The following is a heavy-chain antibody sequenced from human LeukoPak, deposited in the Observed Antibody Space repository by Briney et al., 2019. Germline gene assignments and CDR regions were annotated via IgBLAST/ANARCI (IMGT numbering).Heavy chain of an antibody. CDR2: INSDGINT. D-gene: IGHD1-26*01. CDR3: ARGIVGATHDY. J-gene: IGHJ4*02. CDR1: GFTFSNYW. Sequence: GGSLRLSCAASGFTFSNYWMHWVRQAPGKGLVWVSRINSDGINTSYADSVKGRFTISRDNAKSTLNLQMNSLRAEDTAVYYCARGIVGATHDYWGQGTLVTVSS. V-gene: IGHV3-74*01.